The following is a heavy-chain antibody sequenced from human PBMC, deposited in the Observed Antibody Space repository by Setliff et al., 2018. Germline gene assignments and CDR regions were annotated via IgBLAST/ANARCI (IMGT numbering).Heavy chain of an antibody. Sequence: GGSLRLSCAATGFTFSDAWMSWVRQAPGKGLEWVGRITKKTDGGTIDYAAPVRGRFTISRDDSKNTLYLQMNSLKTEDTAVYYCSTRKDYVVPWGQGTMVTVSS. D-gene: IGHD4-17*01. J-gene: IGHJ3*01. CDR3: STRKDYVVP. CDR1: GFTFSDAW. CDR2: ITKKTDGGTI. V-gene: IGHV3-15*01.